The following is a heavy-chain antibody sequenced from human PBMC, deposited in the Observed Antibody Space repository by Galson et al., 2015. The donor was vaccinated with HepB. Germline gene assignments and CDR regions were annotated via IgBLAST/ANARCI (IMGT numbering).Heavy chain of an antibody. D-gene: IGHD6-19*01. V-gene: IGHV1-69*13. CDR3: ARKAYSSGWIFDY. J-gene: IGHJ4*02. Sequence: SVKVSCKASGGTFSSYAISWVRQAPGQGLEWMGGIIPIFGTANYAQKFQGRVTITADESTSTAYMELSSLRSEDTAVYYCARKAYSSGWIFDYWGQGTLVTVSS. CDR2: IIPIFGTA. CDR1: GGTFSSYA.